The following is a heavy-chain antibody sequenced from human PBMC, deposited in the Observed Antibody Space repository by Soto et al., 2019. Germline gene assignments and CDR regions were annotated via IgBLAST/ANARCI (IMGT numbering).Heavy chain of an antibody. CDR3: ARGTTFQH. J-gene: IGHJ1*01. Sequence: QVQLQQWGAGLLKPSETLSLTCAVYGGSFSGYYWSWIRQPPGKGLEWIGEINHSGSTNYNPSLKSRVTISVDTSKHQFSLKLSSVTAADTAVYYCARGTTFQHWGQGTLVTVSS. CDR1: GGSFSGYY. CDR2: INHSGST. V-gene: IGHV4-34*01.